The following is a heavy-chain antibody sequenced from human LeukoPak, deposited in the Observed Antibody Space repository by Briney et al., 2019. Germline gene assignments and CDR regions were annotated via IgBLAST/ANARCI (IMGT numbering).Heavy chain of an antibody. D-gene: IGHD2-2*01. Sequence: SQTLSLTCAISGDSVSSNSAAWNWIRQSPSRGLEWLGRTYYRSKWYNDYAVSVKSRITINPDTSENQFSLQLNSVTPEDTAVYYCAREDIVVVPAATYYYGMDVWGQGTTVTVSS. CDR2: TYYRSKWYN. CDR1: GDSVSSNSAA. CDR3: AREDIVVVPAATYYYGMDV. V-gene: IGHV6-1*01. J-gene: IGHJ6*02.